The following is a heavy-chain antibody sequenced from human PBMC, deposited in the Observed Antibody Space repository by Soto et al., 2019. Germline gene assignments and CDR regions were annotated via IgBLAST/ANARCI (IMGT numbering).Heavy chain of an antibody. CDR1: GGSFSGYY. D-gene: IGHD3-3*01. CDR3: ARYDFWSEPFDY. J-gene: IGHJ4*02. V-gene: IGHV4-34*01. Sequence: PSETLSLTCAVYGGSFSGYYWSWIRQPPGKGLEWIGEINHSGSTNYNPSLKSRVTISVDTSKNQFSLKLSSVTAADTAVYYCARYDFWSEPFDYWGQGTLVTVSS. CDR2: INHSGST.